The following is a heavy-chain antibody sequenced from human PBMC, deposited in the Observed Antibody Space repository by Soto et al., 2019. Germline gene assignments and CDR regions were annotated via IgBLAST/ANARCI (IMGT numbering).Heavy chain of an antibody. CDR3: AISSVVRSDIEFDP. J-gene: IGHJ5*02. V-gene: IGHV3-7*01. CDR2: IKQDGSEE. D-gene: IGHD3-10*01. Sequence: EVQLVESGGGLVQPGGSLRLSCAASGFTFSGFWMSWVRQAPGKGLEWVANIKQDGSEEYYVDSVKGRFTISRDNAKNSLYLQMNSLRAEDTAVYYCAISSVVRSDIEFDPWGQGTLVTVSS. CDR1: GFTFSGFW.